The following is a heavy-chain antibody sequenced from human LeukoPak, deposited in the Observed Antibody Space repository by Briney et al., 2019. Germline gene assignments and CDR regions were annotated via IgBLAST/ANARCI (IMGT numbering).Heavy chain of an antibody. CDR2: IYTSGST. Sequence: SETLSHTCTVSGGSISSGSYYWSWIRQPAGKGLEWIGRIYTSGSTNYNPSLKSRVTISVDTSKNRFSLKLSSVTAADTAVYYRARDHLYSSGWYLGYDAFDIWGQGTMVTVSS. D-gene: IGHD6-19*01. J-gene: IGHJ3*02. CDR3: ARDHLYSSGWYLGYDAFDI. V-gene: IGHV4-61*02. CDR1: GGSISSGSYY.